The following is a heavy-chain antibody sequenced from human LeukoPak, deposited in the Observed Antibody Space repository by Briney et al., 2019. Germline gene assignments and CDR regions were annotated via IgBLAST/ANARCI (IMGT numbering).Heavy chain of an antibody. J-gene: IGHJ5*02. CDR3: AKGVGVAAAGTPNWFDP. CDR1: GFTFSSYA. Sequence: LTGGSLRLSCAASGFTFSSYAMSWVRQAPGKGLGWVSAISGSGGSTYYADSVKGRFTISRDNSKNTLYLQMNSLRAEDTAVYYCAKGVGVAAAGTPNWFDPWGQGTLVTVSS. D-gene: IGHD6-13*01. CDR2: ISGSGGST. V-gene: IGHV3-23*01.